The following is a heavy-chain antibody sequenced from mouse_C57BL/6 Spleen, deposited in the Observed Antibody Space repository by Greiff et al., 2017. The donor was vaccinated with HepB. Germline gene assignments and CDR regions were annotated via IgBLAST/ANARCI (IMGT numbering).Heavy chain of an antibody. CDR3: ARHGGLRRYYAMDY. D-gene: IGHD2-4*01. CDR2: ISNGGGST. J-gene: IGHJ4*01. Sequence: EVQVVESGGGLVQPGGSLKLSCAASGFTFSDYYMYWVRQTPEKRLEWVAYISNGGGSTYYPDTVKGRFTISRDNAKNTLYLQMSRLKSEDTAMYYCARHGGLRRYYAMDYWGQGTSVTVSS. CDR1: GFTFSDYY. V-gene: IGHV5-12*01.